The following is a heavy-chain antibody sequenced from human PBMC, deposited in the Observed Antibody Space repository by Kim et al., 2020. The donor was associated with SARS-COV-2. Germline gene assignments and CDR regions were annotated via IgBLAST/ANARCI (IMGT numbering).Heavy chain of an antibody. CDR2: INTNTGNP. CDR1: GYTFTSYA. V-gene: IGHV7-4-1*02. CDR3: ASPYGSGSYYNVPGY. Sequence: ASVKVSCKASGYTFTSYAMNWVRQAPGQGLEWMGWINTNTGNPTYAQGFTGRFVFSLDTSVSTAYLQISSLKAEDTAVYYCASPYGSGSYYNVPGYWGQGTLATVSS. J-gene: IGHJ4*02. D-gene: IGHD3-10*01.